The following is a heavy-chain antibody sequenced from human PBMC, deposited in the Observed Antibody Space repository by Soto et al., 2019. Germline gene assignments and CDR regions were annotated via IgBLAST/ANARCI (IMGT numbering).Heavy chain of an antibody. CDR2: ISGYNGDT. J-gene: IGHJ6*02. CDR3: ARDRISSGFFSYYYGMDV. Sequence: ASVKVSCKASGYTFTRYGISWVRQAPGQGLEWMGWISGYNGDTKYAQKFQGRVTMTRDTSTSTVSMQLSSLRSEDTAVYYCARDRISSGFFSYYYGMDVWGQGTTVTVSS. V-gene: IGHV1-18*01. CDR1: GYTFTRYG. D-gene: IGHD6-19*01.